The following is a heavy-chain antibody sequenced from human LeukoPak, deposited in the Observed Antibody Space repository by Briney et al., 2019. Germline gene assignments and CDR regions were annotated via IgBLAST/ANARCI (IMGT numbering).Heavy chain of an antibody. CDR3: ARDIRREKYYYDSSGFYYFDY. J-gene: IGHJ4*02. V-gene: IGHV4-30-4*08. D-gene: IGHD3-22*01. CDR1: GGSISSGDYY. Sequence: PSQTLSLTRTVSGGSISSGDYYWSWIRQPPGKGLEWIGYIYYSGSTYYNPSLKSRVTISVDTSKNQFSLKLSSVTAADTAVYYCARDIRREKYYYDSSGFYYFDYWGQGTLVTVSS. CDR2: IYYSGST.